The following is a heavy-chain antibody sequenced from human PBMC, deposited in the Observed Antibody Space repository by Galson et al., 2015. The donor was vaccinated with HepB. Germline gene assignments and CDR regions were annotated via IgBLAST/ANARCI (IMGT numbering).Heavy chain of an antibody. Sequence: QVQLHESGPGLVKPSETLSLTCTVSGGSISSYYWSWIRQPPGKGLEWIGYIYYSGSTNYNPSLKSRVTISVDTSKNQFSLKLSSVTAADTAVYYCARASGGYDLDYWGQGTLVTVSS. CDR1: GGSISSYY. D-gene: IGHD5-12*01. CDR3: ARASGGYDLDY. CDR2: IYYSGST. V-gene: IGHV4-59*01. J-gene: IGHJ4*02.